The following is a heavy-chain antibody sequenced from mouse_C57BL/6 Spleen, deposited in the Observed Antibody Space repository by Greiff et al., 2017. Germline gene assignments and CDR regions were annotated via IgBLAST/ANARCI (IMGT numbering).Heavy chain of an antibody. V-gene: IGHV5-4*01. Sequence: EVQLVESGGGLVKPGGSLKLSCAASGFTFSSYAMSWVRQTPEKRLEWVATISDGGSYTYYPDNVKGRFTISRDNAKNNLYLQMSHLKSEDTAMYYCARGDGRFDYWGQGTTLTVSS. D-gene: IGHD2-3*01. CDR1: GFTFSSYA. CDR3: ARGDGRFDY. J-gene: IGHJ2*01. CDR2: ISDGGSYT.